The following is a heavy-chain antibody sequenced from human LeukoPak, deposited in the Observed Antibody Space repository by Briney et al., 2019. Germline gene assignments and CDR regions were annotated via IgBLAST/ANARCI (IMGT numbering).Heavy chain of an antibody. V-gene: IGHV3-7*01. CDR1: GFTFSSHW. J-gene: IGHJ6*04. CDR3: ARDLTPRLRRTYYDFPSDV. Sequence: GGSLRLSCAASGFTFSSHWMTWVRHAPGEGPEWVANINPDGSEKFYVDSVRGRFTISRDNAKNSLYLQMNSLRAEDTAVYYCARDLTPRLRRTYYDFPSDVWGKGTTVTVSS. D-gene: IGHD3-3*01. CDR2: INPDGSEK.